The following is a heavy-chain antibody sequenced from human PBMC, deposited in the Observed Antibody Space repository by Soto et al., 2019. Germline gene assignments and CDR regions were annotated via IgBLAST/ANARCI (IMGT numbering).Heavy chain of an antibody. CDR1: GYTFTSYY. J-gene: IGHJ4*02. Sequence: ASVKVSCKASGYTFTSYYMHWVRQAPGQGLEWMGIINPSGGSTSYAQKFQGRVTMTRDTSTSTVYMELSSLRSEDTAVYYCARHDRRENYYDSSGYYPYFDYWGQGTLVTVSS. CDR3: ARHDRRENYYDSSGYYPYFDY. CDR2: INPSGGST. V-gene: IGHV1-46*01. D-gene: IGHD3-22*01.